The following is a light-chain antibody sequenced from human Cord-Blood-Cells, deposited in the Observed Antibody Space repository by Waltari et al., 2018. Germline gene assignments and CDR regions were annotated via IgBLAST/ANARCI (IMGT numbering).Light chain of an antibody. CDR2: AAS. J-gene: IGKJ2*01. CDR1: QSISSY. Sequence: DIQMTQSPSSLSASVGDRVTITCRASQSISSYLNWYQQKPGKAPKLLIYAASSLQSGVPSMFSGSGSVTDFTLTISSLQPEDVATYYCQQIYSTPYTFGQGTKLEIK. V-gene: IGKV1-39*01. CDR3: QQIYSTPYT.